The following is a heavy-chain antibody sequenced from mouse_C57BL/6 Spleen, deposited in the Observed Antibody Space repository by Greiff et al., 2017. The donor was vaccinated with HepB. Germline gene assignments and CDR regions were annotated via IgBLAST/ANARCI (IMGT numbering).Heavy chain of an antibody. CDR2: IRNKANGYTT. Sequence: DVKLQESGGGLVQPGGSLSLSCAASGFTFTDYYMSWVRQPPGKALEWLGFIRNKANGYTTEYSASVKGRFTISRDNSQSILYLQMNALRAEDSATYYCARYRFYYAMDYWGQGTSVTVSS. CDR3: ARYRFYYAMDY. J-gene: IGHJ4*01. V-gene: IGHV7-3*01. CDR1: GFTFTDYY.